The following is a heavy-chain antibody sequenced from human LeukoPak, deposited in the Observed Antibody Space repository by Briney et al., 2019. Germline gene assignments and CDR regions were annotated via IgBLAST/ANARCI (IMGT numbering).Heavy chain of an antibody. D-gene: IGHD3-22*01. V-gene: IGHV4-59*08. CDR2: ISYSGST. CDR3: ARQTIRGYYYDSSGYLDP. J-gene: IGHJ5*02. Sequence: PSETLSLTCTVSGGSISTYYWTWIRQPPGKGLEWIGYISYSGSTNYNPSLKSRVTISVDTSKNQFSLKLSSVTAADTAVYYCARQTIRGYYYDSSGYLDPWGQGTLVTVSS. CDR1: GGSISTYY.